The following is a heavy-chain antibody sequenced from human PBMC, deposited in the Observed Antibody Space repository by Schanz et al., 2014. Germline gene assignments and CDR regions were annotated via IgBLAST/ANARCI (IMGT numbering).Heavy chain of an antibody. CDR3: AKGQLLSYYFDY. Sequence: EVQLVESGGGLIQPGGSLRLSCAASGFTVSSNYMSWVRQAPGKGLEWVAVIYSGGSTFYTDSVKGRFTISRDNSKNTLYLQMNSLIAEDTAVYYCAKGQLLSYYFDYWGQGTLVTVSS. CDR2: IYSGGST. V-gene: IGHV3-53*01. CDR1: GFTVSSNY. D-gene: IGHD2-21*01. J-gene: IGHJ4*02.